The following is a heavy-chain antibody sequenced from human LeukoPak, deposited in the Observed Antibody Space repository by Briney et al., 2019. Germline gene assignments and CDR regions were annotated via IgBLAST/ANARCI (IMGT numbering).Heavy chain of an antibody. CDR3: ARARYNYGDSDY. CDR2: IYHNGNT. V-gene: IGHV4-38-2*01. D-gene: IGHD5-18*01. CDR1: GYSISSGYY. J-gene: IGHJ4*01. Sequence: SETLSLTCAVSGYSISSGYYWGWIRQPPGKGLEWIGPIYHNGNTYYNPSLNSPATISVDTSRNQFSLELSSVTAADTAVFYCARARYNYGDSDYWGQGTLVTVSS.